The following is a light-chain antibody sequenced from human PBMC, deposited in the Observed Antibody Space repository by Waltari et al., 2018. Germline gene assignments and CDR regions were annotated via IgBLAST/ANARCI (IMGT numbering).Light chain of an antibody. CDR1: QGISNY. V-gene: IGKV1-27*01. Sequence: DIQMTQSPSSLSASVVDRVTITCRASQGISNYLAWYQQTPGKVPKLLIYAASTLQSGVPSRFRGSGSGTDFTLTISRLQPEDVATYYCQKYDSVPFTFGPGTKVDI. CDR2: AAS. J-gene: IGKJ3*01. CDR3: QKYDSVPFT.